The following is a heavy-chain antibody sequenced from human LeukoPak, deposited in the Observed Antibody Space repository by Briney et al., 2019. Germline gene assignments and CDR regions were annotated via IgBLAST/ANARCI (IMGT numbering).Heavy chain of an antibody. CDR1: GFTFSDFY. J-gene: IGHJ4*02. D-gene: IGHD5-24*01. CDR3: AKDSRTAGNNYELVY. V-gene: IGHV3-11*05. Sequence: GGSLRLSCAASGFTFSDFYMSWVRQAPGKGLEWVSYISGSGDFTNHADSVKGRFTISRDNAKNSLYLQMDSLRAEDTAVYYCAKDSRTAGNNYELVYWGQGTLVSVSS. CDR2: ISGSGDFT.